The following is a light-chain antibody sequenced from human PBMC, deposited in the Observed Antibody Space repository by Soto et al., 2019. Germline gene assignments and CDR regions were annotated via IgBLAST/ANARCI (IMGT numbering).Light chain of an antibody. V-gene: IGKV3-11*01. Sequence: EIVLTQSPATLSLSPGERATLSCRASQSVNSYLAWYQRKPGQAPRLLITDASNRATGIPARFSGSGSGTDFTLTIISLEPEDFAVYYCQQRSTWPRITFGGGTKVEIK. CDR2: DAS. CDR1: QSVNSY. CDR3: QQRSTWPRIT. J-gene: IGKJ4*01.